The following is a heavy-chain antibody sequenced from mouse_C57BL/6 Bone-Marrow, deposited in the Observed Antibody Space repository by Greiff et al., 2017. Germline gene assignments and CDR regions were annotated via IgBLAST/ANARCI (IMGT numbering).Heavy chain of an antibody. CDR1: GFTFSSYA. Sequence: VQVVESGGGLVKPGGSLKLSCASSGFTFSSYAMSWVRQTPEKRLEWVATISAGGSYTYYPDNVKGRFTISRDNAKNNLYLQMSHLKSEDTAMYYCARDIYDGYYVGAMDYWGQGTSVTVSS. CDR2: ISAGGSYT. J-gene: IGHJ4*01. CDR3: ARDIYDGYYVGAMDY. V-gene: IGHV5-4*01. D-gene: IGHD2-3*01.